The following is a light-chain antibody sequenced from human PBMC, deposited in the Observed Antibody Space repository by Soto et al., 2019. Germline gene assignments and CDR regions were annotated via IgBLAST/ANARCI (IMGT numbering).Light chain of an antibody. CDR2: VGTGGIVG. CDR1: SGYSNYK. Sequence: QSVLTQPPSASASLGASVTLTCTLSSGYSNYKVDWYQQRPGKGPRFVMRVGTGGIVGSKGDGIPDRFSVLGSGLNRYLTIKNIQEEDESDYHCGADHGSGSNFVMVFSGGTKLTVL. J-gene: IGLJ3*02. V-gene: IGLV9-49*01. CDR3: GADHGSGSNFVMV.